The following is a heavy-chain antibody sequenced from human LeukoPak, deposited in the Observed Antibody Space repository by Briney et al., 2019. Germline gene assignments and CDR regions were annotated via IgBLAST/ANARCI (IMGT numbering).Heavy chain of an antibody. CDR3: ARYNGYAQDFDY. V-gene: IGHV3-74*01. Sequence: PGGSLRLSCAASGFTFSSYWMHWVRQAQGKGLVWVSRINSDGSSTSYADSVKGRFTISRDNAKNTLYLQMNSLRAEDTAVYYCARYNGYAQDFDYWGQGTLVTVSS. CDR1: GFTFSSYW. CDR2: INSDGSST. J-gene: IGHJ4*02. D-gene: IGHD5-12*01.